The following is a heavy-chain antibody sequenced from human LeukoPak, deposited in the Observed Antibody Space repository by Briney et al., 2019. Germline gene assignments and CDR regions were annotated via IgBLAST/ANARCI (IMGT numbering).Heavy chain of an antibody. CDR3: ARGSHGEHDS. J-gene: IGHJ5*01. Sequence: PGGSLRLSCAASGXTFSSYAMSWVRQAPGKGLEWVSGLTGSGGSTYYADSVKGRFTISKDNSKNTLYLQINGLRVDDTAIYYCARGSHGEHDSWGQGTLVTVSS. D-gene: IGHD4-17*01. CDR1: GXTFSSYA. CDR2: LTGSGGST. V-gene: IGHV3-23*01.